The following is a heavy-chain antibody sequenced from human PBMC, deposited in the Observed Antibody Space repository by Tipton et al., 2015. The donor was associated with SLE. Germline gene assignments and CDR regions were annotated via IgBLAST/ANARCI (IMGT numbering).Heavy chain of an antibody. CDR2: VYYSGST. CDR1: GGSISSYY. Sequence: TLSLTCTVSGGSISSYYWSWIRQPPGKGLEWIGYVYYSGSTNYNPSLKSRVTISVDTSKNQFSLKLSSVTAADTAVYFCARLGRYFYSHWYFDLWGRGTVVTVSS. J-gene: IGHJ2*01. D-gene: IGHD2-21*02. V-gene: IGHV4-59*01. CDR3: ARLGRYFYSHWYFDL.